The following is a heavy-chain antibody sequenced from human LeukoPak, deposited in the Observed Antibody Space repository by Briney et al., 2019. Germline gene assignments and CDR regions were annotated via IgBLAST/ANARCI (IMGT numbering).Heavy chain of an antibody. J-gene: IGHJ4*02. CDR3: ARGRYSSGWYKDY. Sequence: SETLSLTCAVYGGSFSGYYWSWIRQPPGKGLEWIGTIYHSGSTYYNPSLKSRVTISVDASKNQFSLKLSSVTAADTAMYYCARGRYSSGWYKDYWGQGTLVTVSS. V-gene: IGHV4-34*01. D-gene: IGHD6-19*01. CDR2: IYHSGST. CDR1: GGSFSGYY.